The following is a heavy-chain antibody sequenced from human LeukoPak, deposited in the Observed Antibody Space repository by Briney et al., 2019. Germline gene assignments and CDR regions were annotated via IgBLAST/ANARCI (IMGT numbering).Heavy chain of an antibody. J-gene: IGHJ4*02. CDR2: ISGSGGST. V-gene: IGHV3-23*01. Sequence: GALRLSCAASGFTFSSYGMSWVRQAPGKGLEWVSAISGSGGSTYYADSVKGRFTISRDNSKNTLYLQMNSLRAEDTAVYYCAKFTGYDGGSSPFDYWGQGTLVTVSS. D-gene: IGHD1-26*01. CDR3: AKFTGYDGGSSPFDY. CDR1: GFTFSSYG.